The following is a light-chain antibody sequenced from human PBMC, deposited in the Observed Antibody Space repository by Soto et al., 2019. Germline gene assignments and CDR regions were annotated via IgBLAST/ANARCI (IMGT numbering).Light chain of an antibody. CDR1: SSNIGSNT. CDR3: AAWDDSLNGPV. CDR2: SNS. V-gene: IGLV1-44*01. Sequence: VLTQPPSASGTPGQRVTISCSGSSSNIGSNTVNWYQQFPGTAPKLLIYSNSRRPSGVPDRFSGSKSGTSASLAISGLQSEDEADYYCAAWDDSLNGPVFGGGTKVTVL. J-gene: IGLJ2*01.